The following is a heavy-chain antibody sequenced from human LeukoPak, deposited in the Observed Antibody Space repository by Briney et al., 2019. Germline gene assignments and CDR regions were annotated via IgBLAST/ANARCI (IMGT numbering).Heavy chain of an antibody. CDR2: INPNSGGT. CDR1: GYTFTGYY. V-gene: IGHV1-2*02. J-gene: IGHJ4*02. D-gene: IGHD3-10*01. Sequence: ASVKVSCKASGYTFTGYYMHWVRQAPGQGLEWTGWINPNSGGTNYAQKLQGRVTMTTDTSTSTAYMELRSLRSDDTAVYYCARGYYYGSGSYEFDYWGQGTLVTVSS. CDR3: ARGYYYGSGSYEFDY.